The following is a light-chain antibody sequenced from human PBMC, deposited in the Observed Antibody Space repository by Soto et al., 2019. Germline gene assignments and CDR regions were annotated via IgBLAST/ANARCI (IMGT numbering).Light chain of an antibody. CDR1: SSDVGGYKF. V-gene: IGLV2-14*01. CDR2: EVS. J-gene: IGLJ2*01. Sequence: QSALTQPASVSGSPGQSITSSCTGTSSDVGGYKFVSWYQHHPGKAPKLIIYEVSNRPSGVSNRFSGSKSGNTASLTISGLQDEDEADYYCSSYTRSSTLVFGVGTTLTVL. CDR3: SSYTRSSTLV.